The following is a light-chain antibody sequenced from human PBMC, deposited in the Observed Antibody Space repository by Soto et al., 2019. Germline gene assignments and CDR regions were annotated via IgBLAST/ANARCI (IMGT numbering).Light chain of an antibody. CDR3: SSYAGSNWYV. CDR2: EVN. Sequence: SVVSQLRSASGSPGQSVTISCTGTNSDVGGYNYVSWYQQYPGKAPKLIIYEVNERPSGVPDRFSGSKSGNTASLTVSGLQTADEADYYCSSYAGSNWYVFGTGTKVPV. CDR1: NSDVGGYNY. J-gene: IGLJ1*01. V-gene: IGLV2-8*01.